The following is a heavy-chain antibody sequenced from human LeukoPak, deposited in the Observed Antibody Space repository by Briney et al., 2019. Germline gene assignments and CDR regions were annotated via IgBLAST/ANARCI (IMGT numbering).Heavy chain of an antibody. Sequence: SVKVSCKASGGTFSSYAISWVRQAPGQGLEWMGRIIPILGIANYAQKFQGRVTITADKSTSTAYMELSSLRSEDTAVYYCASGAVVGAFDIWGQGTMVTVSP. CDR1: GGTFSSYA. D-gene: IGHD4-23*01. CDR2: IIPILGIA. J-gene: IGHJ3*02. V-gene: IGHV1-69*04. CDR3: ASGAVVGAFDI.